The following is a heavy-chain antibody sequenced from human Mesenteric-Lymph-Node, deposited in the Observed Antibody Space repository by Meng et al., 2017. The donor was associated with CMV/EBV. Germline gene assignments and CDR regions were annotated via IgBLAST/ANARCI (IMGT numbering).Heavy chain of an antibody. CDR2: MNPNSGNT. J-gene: IGHJ4*02. V-gene: IGHV1-8*03. CDR1: GYTFTSYD. D-gene: IGHD3-3*01. Sequence: ASVKVSCKASGYTFTSYDINWVRQATGQGLEWMGWMNPNSGNTGYAQKFQGRVTITRNTSISTAYMELSSLRSEDTAVYYCARATRITIFGVVIIGGYYFDYWGQGTLVTVSS. CDR3: ARATRITIFGVVIIGGYYFDY.